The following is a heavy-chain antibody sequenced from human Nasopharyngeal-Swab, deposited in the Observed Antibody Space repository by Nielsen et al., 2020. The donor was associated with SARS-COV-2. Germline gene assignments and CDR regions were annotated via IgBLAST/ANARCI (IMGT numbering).Heavy chain of an antibody. D-gene: IGHD3-10*01. CDR3: ARAGITMVRAFDY. Sequence: WIRQPPGKGLEWVSPISSSSSYIYYADSVKGRFTISRDSAKNSLYLQMNSLRAEDTAVYYCARAGITMVRAFDYWGQGTLVTVSS. CDR2: ISSSSSYI. J-gene: IGHJ4*02. V-gene: IGHV3-21*01.